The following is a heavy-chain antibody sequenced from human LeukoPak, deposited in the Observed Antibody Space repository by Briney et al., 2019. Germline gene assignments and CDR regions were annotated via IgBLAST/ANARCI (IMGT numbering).Heavy chain of an antibody. CDR2: ISNNGGYT. Sequence: PGGSLRLSCAASGFTFSSSAMSWVRQAPGKGLEWVSAISNNGGYTYYADSVQGRFTISRDNSKSTLCLQMNSLRAEDTAVYYCAKQGFGCWGQGTLVTVSS. CDR1: GFTFSSSA. CDR3: AKQGFGC. V-gene: IGHV3-23*01. J-gene: IGHJ4*02.